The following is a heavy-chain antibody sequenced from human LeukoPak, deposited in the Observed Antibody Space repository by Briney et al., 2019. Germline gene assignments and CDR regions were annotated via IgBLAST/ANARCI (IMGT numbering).Heavy chain of an antibody. CDR1: GYTFTGYY. CDR3: ARLYSSSSGGDY. Sequence: ASVKASCEASGYTFTGYYMHWVRQAPGQGLEWMGWINPNSGGTNYAQKFQGRVTMTRDTSISTAYMELSRLRSDDTAVYYCARLYSSSSGGDYWGQGTLVIVSS. CDR2: INPNSGGT. J-gene: IGHJ4*02. D-gene: IGHD6-6*01. V-gene: IGHV1-2*02.